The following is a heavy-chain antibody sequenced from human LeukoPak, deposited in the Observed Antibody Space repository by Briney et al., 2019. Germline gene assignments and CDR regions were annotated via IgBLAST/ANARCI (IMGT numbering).Heavy chain of an antibody. CDR1: GGSITTYY. D-gene: IGHD4-23*01. Sequence: SETLSLTCTFSGGSITTYYWSWIRQPPGKGLEWIGYIYYSGSINYNPSPKSRATISIDTSKNHFSLKLTSVTAADTAVYYCARHSGNSGGAFDIWGQGTMVTVSS. CDR2: IYYSGSI. CDR3: ARHSGNSGGAFDI. J-gene: IGHJ3*02. V-gene: IGHV4-59*08.